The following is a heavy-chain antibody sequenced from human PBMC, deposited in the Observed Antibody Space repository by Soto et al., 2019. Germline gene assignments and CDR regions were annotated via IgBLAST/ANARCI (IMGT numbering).Heavy chain of an antibody. CDR3: AIMDSSVYYRIDS. J-gene: IGHJ4*02. CDR2: MSYTGRT. Sequence: SETLSLTCTVSGGSLTNVYWSWLRQPPGKGLEWIGYMSYTGRTDYNPSLKSRVIISEDTSKIQFFLWLSSVTAADTAIYYCAIMDSSVYYRIDSWGQGTLVTVSS. V-gene: IGHV4-59*01. D-gene: IGHD3-22*01. CDR1: GGSLTNVY.